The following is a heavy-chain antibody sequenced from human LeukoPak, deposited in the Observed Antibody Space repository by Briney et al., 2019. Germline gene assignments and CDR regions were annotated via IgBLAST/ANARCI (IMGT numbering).Heavy chain of an antibody. CDR1: GFTFSNAW. CDR3: TTDCVVGATCHFDY. D-gene: IGHD1-26*01. Sequence: GGSLRLSCAASGFTFSNAWMSWVRQAPGKGREWVGRIKSKTDGGTTDYAAPVKGRFTISRDDSKNTLYLQMNSLKTEDTAVYYCTTDCVVGATCHFDYWGQGTLVTVSS. CDR2: IKSKTDGGTT. J-gene: IGHJ4*02. V-gene: IGHV3-15*01.